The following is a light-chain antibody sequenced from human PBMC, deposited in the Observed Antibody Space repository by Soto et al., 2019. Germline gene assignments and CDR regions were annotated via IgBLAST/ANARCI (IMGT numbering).Light chain of an antibody. Sequence: QPVLTQSSSASASLRSSVKLTCTLSSGHSSYTIAWHQQQPGKAPRYLMKLEGTGDYNKGSGVPDRFSASSSGADRYLSNSNLQSEDEADYYCETWDSKSWVFGGGTKLTVL. V-gene: IGLV4-60*03. CDR3: ETWDSKSWV. J-gene: IGLJ3*02. CDR2: LEGTGDY. CDR1: SGHSSYT.